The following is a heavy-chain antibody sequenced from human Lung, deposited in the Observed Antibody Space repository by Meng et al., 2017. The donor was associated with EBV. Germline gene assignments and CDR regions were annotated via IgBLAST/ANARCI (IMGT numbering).Heavy chain of an antibody. Sequence: QVQVVQAGAEVKQPWASVRVSCKASGYTFTHHGISWTRQAPGQGLEWMGWISCYNGDTNYAQKFQGRVTMTTDTSTSTAYMDLRSLRSDDTAVYYCARDPSNTSGRYAYFDYWGQGTLVTVSS. CDR2: ISCYNGDT. CDR3: ARDPSNTSGRYAYFDY. V-gene: IGHV1-18*01. J-gene: IGHJ4*02. CDR1: GYTFTHHG. D-gene: IGHD6-19*01.